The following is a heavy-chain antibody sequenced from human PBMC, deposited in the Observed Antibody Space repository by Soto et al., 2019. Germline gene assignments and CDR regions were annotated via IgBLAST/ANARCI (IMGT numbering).Heavy chain of an antibody. CDR3: AKDKDFWSGYGPYYYYGMDV. CDR2: ISYDGSNK. CDR1: GCTFSSYG. D-gene: IGHD3-3*01. Sequence: PGGSRRLSCAASGCTFSSYGMHWVRQAPGKGLEWVAVISYDGSNKYYADSVKGRFTISRDNSKNTLYLQMNSLRAEDTAVYYCAKDKDFWSGYGPYYYYGMDVWGQGTTVTVSS. J-gene: IGHJ6*02. V-gene: IGHV3-30*18.